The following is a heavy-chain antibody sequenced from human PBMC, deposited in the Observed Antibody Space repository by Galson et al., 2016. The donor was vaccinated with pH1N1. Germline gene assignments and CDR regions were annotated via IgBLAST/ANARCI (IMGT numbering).Heavy chain of an antibody. CDR2: VNNDGSST. Sequence: SLRLSCAASGFIFTNYWMHWVRQAPGRGLVWVARVNNDGSSTNYADSVKGRFTLSRDNAKNTVFLEMSSLRAEDTGAYYCVRGRYCSGGSCYSPTAEYFRHWGRGTLLTVSS. D-gene: IGHD2-15*01. J-gene: IGHJ1*01. CDR1: GFIFTNYW. V-gene: IGHV3-74*01. CDR3: VRGRYCSGGSCYSPTAEYFRH.